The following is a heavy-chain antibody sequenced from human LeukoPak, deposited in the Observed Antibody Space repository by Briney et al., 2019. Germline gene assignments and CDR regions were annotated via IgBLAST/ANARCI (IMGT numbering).Heavy chain of an antibody. V-gene: IGHV3-23*01. CDR2: TDEGGDSR. CDR3: AKDLTRITMIVVVTPHAFDI. CDR1: GFTFSTAA. J-gene: IGHJ3*02. Sequence: SGGSLRLSCAASGFTFSTAAMSWVRQAPGKGLEWVSTTDEGGDSRHFSDSVKGRFTISRDNSKNTLYLQMNSLRAEDTAVYYCAKDLTRITMIVVVTPHAFDIWGQGTMVTVSS. D-gene: IGHD3-22*01.